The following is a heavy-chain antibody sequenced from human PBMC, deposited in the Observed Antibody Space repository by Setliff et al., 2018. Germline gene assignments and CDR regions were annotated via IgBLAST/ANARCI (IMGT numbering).Heavy chain of an antibody. CDR2: INWNGGST. V-gene: IGHV3-20*04. CDR3: AKSTARYFDL. CDR1: GFTFDDYG. J-gene: IGHJ2*01. D-gene: IGHD2-2*01. Sequence: GGSLRLSCAASGFTFDDYGMSGVRQAPGKGLEWVSGINWNGGSTGYADSVKGRFTISRDNAKNSLYLQMNSLRAEDTAVYYCAKSTARYFDLWGRGTLVTVSS.